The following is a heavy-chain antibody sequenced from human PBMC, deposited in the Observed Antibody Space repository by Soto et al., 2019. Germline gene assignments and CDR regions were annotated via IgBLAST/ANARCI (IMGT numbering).Heavy chain of an antibody. Sequence: SVKVSCKASGGTFSSYAISWVRQAPGLGLEWMGGIIPIFGTANYAQKFQGRVTITADESTSTAYMELSSLRSEDTAVYYCARVEPEVGATTGPFDYWGQGTLVTVSS. CDR1: GGTFSSYA. J-gene: IGHJ4*02. D-gene: IGHD1-26*01. CDR2: IIPIFGTA. CDR3: ARVEPEVGATTGPFDY. V-gene: IGHV1-69*13.